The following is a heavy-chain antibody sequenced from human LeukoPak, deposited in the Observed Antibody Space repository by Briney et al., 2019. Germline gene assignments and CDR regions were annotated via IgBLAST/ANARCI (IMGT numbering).Heavy chain of an antibody. CDR1: GYTFTGYY. CDR2: INPNSGGT. CDR3: ARVSYGGNSVVDY. V-gene: IGHV1-2*02. Sequence: ASVKVSCKASGYTFTGYYMLWVRQAPGQGLEWMGWINPNSGGTNYAQKFQGRVTMTRDTSISTAHMELSRLRSDDTAVYYCARVSYGGNSVVDYWGQGTLVTVSS. D-gene: IGHD4-23*01. J-gene: IGHJ4*02.